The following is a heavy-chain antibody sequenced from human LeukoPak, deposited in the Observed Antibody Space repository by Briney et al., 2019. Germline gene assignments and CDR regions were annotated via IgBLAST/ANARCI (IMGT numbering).Heavy chain of an antibody. D-gene: IGHD3-9*01. V-gene: IGHV1-2*02. Sequence: ASVKVSCKASGYTFTGYYMHWVRQAPGQGLEWMGWINPNSGGTNYAQKFQGRVTMTRDTSISTAYVELSRLRSDDTAVYYCARDDILTGYSNWFDPWGQGTLVTVSS. CDR2: INPNSGGT. CDR3: ARDDILTGYSNWFDP. CDR1: GYTFTGYY. J-gene: IGHJ5*02.